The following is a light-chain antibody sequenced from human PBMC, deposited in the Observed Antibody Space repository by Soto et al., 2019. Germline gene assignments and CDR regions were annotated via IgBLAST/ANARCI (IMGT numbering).Light chain of an antibody. CDR3: QQYNIWSLYT. J-gene: IGKJ2*01. Sequence: EIVMTQSPATLSVSPGDTATLSCRAGQSVGNDLAWYQLKPGQAPRLLISGAATRATGVPARFSGSGSRTEFSLTISSLQSEDSAVYYCQQYNIWSLYTFGQGTKLEVK. V-gene: IGKV3-15*01. CDR2: GAA. CDR1: QSVGND.